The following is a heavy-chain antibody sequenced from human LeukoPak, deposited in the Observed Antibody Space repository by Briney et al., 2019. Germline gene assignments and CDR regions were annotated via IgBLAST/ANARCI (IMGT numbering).Heavy chain of an antibody. CDR2: ISYDANSK. CDR1: GFTFSTYA. CDR3: ARDIQGGAFDY. J-gene: IGHJ4*02. V-gene: IGHV3-30-3*01. D-gene: IGHD3-16*01. Sequence: PGGSLRLSCAASGFTFSTYAMHWVRQAPGKGLEWVAVISYDANSKYYVDSVKGRFSISRDNSRDTLNLQMNSLRTEDTAVYYCARDIQGGAFDYWGQGTLVTVSS.